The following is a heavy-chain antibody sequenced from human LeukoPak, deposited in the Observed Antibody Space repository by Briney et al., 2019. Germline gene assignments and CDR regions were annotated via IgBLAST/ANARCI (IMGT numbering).Heavy chain of an antibody. Sequence: GGSLRLSCAASGFTSSSYWMSWVRQAPGKGLEWVANIKQDGSEKYYVDAVKGRFTISRDNAKNSLYLQMNSLRAEDTAVYYCARDGPELERTLSFDYWGQGTLVTVSS. CDR3: ARDGPELERTLSFDY. J-gene: IGHJ4*02. CDR2: IKQDGSEK. CDR1: GFTSSSYW. V-gene: IGHV3-7*01. D-gene: IGHD1-1*01.